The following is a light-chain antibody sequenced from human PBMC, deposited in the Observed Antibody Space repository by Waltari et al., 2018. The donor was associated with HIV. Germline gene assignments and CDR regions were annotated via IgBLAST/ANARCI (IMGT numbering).Light chain of an antibody. J-gene: IGKJ3*01. Sequence: EIVMTQSPATLSVSPGDRATLSCRASQSISNNLPWYQQKPGPPPGLLIHGASTRATSGPARISGSGSGTDFTLTNNSLQAEDFAVNCGQQYNDWPLVTFGPGTKVEIK. CDR3: QQYNDWPLVT. CDR1: QSISNN. V-gene: IGKV3-15*01. CDR2: GAS.